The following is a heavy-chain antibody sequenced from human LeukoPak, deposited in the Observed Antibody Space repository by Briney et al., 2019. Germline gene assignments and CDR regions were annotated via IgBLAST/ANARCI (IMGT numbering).Heavy chain of an antibody. Sequence: GGSLRLSCAASGFTFSSYSMNWVRRAPGRGLEWVSSISSSSSYIYYADSVKGRFTISRDNAKNSLYLQMNSLRAEDTAVYYCARDLGAPYDILTGYDAFDIWGQGTMVTVSS. CDR3: ARDLGAPYDILTGYDAFDI. J-gene: IGHJ3*02. V-gene: IGHV3-21*01. D-gene: IGHD3-9*01. CDR2: ISSSSSYI. CDR1: GFTFSSYS.